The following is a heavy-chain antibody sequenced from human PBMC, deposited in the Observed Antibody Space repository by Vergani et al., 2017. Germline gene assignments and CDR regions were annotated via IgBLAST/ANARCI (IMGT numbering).Heavy chain of an antibody. CDR1: GFTFDDYA. CDR2: ISWNSGSI. J-gene: IGHJ2*01. V-gene: IGHV3-9*03. CDR3: AKAHSTYWYFDL. D-gene: IGHD6-13*01. Sequence: EVHLLESGGGLIQPGGSLRISCAASGFTFDDYAMHWVRQAPGKGLEWVSGISWNSGSIGYADSVKGRFTISRDNAKNSLYLQMNSLRAEDMALYYCAKAHSTYWYFDLWGRGTLVTVSS.